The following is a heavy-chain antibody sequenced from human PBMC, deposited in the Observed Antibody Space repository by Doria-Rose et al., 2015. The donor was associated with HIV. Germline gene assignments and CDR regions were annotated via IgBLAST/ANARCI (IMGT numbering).Heavy chain of an antibody. CDR3: ARGALTEEIWAFDI. CDR2: INHSGST. CDR1: GGAFSTYH. V-gene: IGHV4-34*01. D-gene: IGHD3-16*01. Sequence: SKALSLTCAVYGGAFSTYHWSWIRQPPGKGLEWIGEINHSGSTNYNPSLKSRVTISVDTSKNQFSLRLTSVTAADTAVYYCARGALTEEIWAFDIWGQGTMVTVSS. J-gene: IGHJ3*02.